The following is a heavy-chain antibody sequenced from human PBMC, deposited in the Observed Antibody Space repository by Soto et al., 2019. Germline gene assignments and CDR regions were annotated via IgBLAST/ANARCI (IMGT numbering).Heavy chain of an antibody. CDR3: ARVRDSFGLDV. Sequence: PRSLTCSVYGGSIIIGGYYWSGIRQHPGKGLEWIGSIHYSGTTDYNPSLKSRITISLDRSKNQFALKLSSVTAADTAVYYCARVRDSFGLDVWGQGTTVTVSS. CDR1: GGSIIIGGYY. D-gene: IGHD2-15*01. V-gene: IGHV4-31*03. J-gene: IGHJ6*02. CDR2: IHYSGTT.